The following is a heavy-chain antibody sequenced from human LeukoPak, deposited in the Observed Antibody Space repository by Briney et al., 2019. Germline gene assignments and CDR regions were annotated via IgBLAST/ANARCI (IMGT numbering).Heavy chain of an antibody. V-gene: IGHV4-59*01. J-gene: IGHJ5*01. Sequence: PSETLSLTCTVSGGSISSYYWSWIRQPPGKGLEWIGYIYYSGSTNYNPSLKSRVTISVDTSKNQFSLNLSSVTAADTAVYYCARDDPYNWNDSWGQGTLVTVSS. CDR3: ARDDPYNWNDS. CDR2: IYYSGST. CDR1: GGSISSYY.